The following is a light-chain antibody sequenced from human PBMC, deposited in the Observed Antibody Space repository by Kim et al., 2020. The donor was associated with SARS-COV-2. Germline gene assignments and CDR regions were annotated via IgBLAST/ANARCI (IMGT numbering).Light chain of an antibody. CDR1: NLEHKY. V-gene: IGLV3-1*01. CDR3: QAWDSTTSVL. CDR2: DDN. Sequence: SYELTQPPSVSVSPGQTASISCSGDNLEHKYVCWYQQKPGQSPVLVLYDDNKRPSGIPERFSGSNSGSPATLTISGTQGVDEADYYCQAWDSTTSVLFGGGTQLTVL. J-gene: IGLJ2*01.